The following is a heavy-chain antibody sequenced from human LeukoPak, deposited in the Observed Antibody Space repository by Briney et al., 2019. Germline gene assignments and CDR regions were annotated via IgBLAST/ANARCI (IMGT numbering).Heavy chain of an antibody. CDR3: TRHSLDSSGYYWYFDY. Sequence: GGSLRLPCAASGFTFSGSAMHWVRQASGKGLEWVGRNRSKANSYATAYAASVKGRFTISRDDSKNTAYLQMSSLKTEDTAVYYCTRHSLDSSGYYWYFDYWGQGTLVTVSS. CDR1: GFTFSGSA. CDR2: NRSKANSYAT. V-gene: IGHV3-73*01. J-gene: IGHJ4*02. D-gene: IGHD3-22*01.